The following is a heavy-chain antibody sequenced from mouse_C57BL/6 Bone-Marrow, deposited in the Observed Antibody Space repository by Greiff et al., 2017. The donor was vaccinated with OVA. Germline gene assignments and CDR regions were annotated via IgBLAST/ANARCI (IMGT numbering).Heavy chain of an antibody. J-gene: IGHJ2*01. CDR2: ISYDGSN. CDR3: ARGYGPFDY. CDR1: GYSITSGYY. Sequence: EVKLMESGPGLVKPSQSLSLTCSVTGYSITSGYYWNWIRQFPGNKLEWMGYISYDGSNNYNPSLKNPISITRDTSKNQFFLKLNSVTTEDTATYYCARGYGPFDYWGQGTTLTVSS. D-gene: IGHD1-1*01. V-gene: IGHV3-6*01.